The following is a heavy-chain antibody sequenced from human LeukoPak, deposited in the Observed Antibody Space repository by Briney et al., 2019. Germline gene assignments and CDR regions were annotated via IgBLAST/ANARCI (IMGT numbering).Heavy chain of an antibody. Sequence: SETLSLTCTVSGGSISSYYWSWIRQHPGKGLEWIGYIYYSGSTHYNPSLKSRVTISVDTSKNQFSLKLNSLTAADTAVYYCAASSTDAFDIWGQGTMVTVSS. CDR2: IYYSGST. CDR1: GGSISSYY. V-gene: IGHV4-59*06. CDR3: AASSTDAFDI. J-gene: IGHJ3*02.